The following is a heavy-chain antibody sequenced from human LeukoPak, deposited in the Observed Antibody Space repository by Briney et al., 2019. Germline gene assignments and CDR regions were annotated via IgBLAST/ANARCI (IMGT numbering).Heavy chain of an antibody. CDR2: ISSSSSHR. D-gene: IGHD3-9*01. CDR3: ALGYDILTGRFDY. CDR1: GFTFSSYS. Sequence: GGSLRLSCAASGFTFSSYSMNWVRQAPGKGLEWVSSISSSSSHRYYADSVKGRFTISRDNAKNSLYLQMNSLRAEDTAVYYYALGYDILTGRFDYWGQGTLVTVSS. J-gene: IGHJ4*02. V-gene: IGHV3-21*01.